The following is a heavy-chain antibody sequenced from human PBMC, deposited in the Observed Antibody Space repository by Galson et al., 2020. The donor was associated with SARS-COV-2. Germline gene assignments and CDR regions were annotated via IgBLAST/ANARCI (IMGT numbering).Heavy chain of an antibody. CDR2: ISADNGNT. CDR3: ARDRHGLFTVLPGGMDV. V-gene: IGHV1-18*01. CDR1: GYIFSTYG. J-gene: IGHJ6*02. Sequence: ASVKVSCSASGYIFSTYGINWVRQAPGQGLEWMGWISADNGNTNYAQKLQGRVTMTTDTSTSTAYMELRSLRSDDTAVYFCARDRHGLFTVLPGGMDVWGLGTTVTVSS. D-gene: IGHD4-17*01.